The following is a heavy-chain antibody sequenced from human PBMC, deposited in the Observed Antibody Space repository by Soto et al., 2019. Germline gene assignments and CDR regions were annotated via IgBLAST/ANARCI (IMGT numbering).Heavy chain of an antibody. D-gene: IGHD1-26*01. CDR3: TTGVGATGFDYYYNGTDV. Sequence: EAQLVESGGGVVKPGGSVRLSCGASGFTFRSAWMSWVRQAPGKGLEWVGRVKSKSDGEATDYGAPVKGRFIISRDDSKNTLYLQLNSLKTEDTGVYYCTTGVGATGFDYYYNGTDVWGRGTTVTVSS. J-gene: IGHJ6*02. CDR1: GFTFRSAW. CDR2: VKSKSDGEAT. V-gene: IGHV3-15*01.